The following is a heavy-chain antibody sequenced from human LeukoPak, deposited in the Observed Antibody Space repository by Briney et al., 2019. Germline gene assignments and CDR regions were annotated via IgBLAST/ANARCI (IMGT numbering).Heavy chain of an antibody. V-gene: IGHV3-48*01. CDR3: ARDSSVTAAPIDY. CDR1: GFTFSSYS. D-gene: IGHD2-2*01. J-gene: IGHJ4*02. Sequence: GGSLRLSCAASGFTFSSYSMNWVRQAPGKGLEWVSYINSSSSTIYYADSLKGRFTISRGDAENSLYLQMNSLRAEDTAVYYCARDSSVTAAPIDYWGQGTLVTVSS. CDR2: INSSSSTI.